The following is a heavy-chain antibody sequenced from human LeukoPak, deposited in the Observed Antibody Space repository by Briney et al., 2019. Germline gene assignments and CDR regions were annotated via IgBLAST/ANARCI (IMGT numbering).Heavy chain of an antibody. D-gene: IGHD3-22*01. V-gene: IGHV3-49*03. Sequence: GGSLRLSCTASGFTFGDYAMSWFRQAPGKGLEWVGFIRSKAYGGTTEYAASVKGRFTISRDDSESIAYLQMNSLKTEDTAVYYCSLFWYDSSGYGRFDYWGQGTLVTVSS. CDR3: SLFWYDSSGYGRFDY. CDR2: IRSKAYGGTT. J-gene: IGHJ4*02. CDR1: GFTFGDYA.